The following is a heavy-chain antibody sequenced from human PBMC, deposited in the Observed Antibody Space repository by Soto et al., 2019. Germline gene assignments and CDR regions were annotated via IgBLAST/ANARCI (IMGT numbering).Heavy chain of an antibody. V-gene: IGHV1-69*13. CDR2: IIPIFGTA. D-gene: IGHD3-10*01. CDR3: ARNYGSGSPRYYGMDV. Sequence: SVKVSCKASRGTFSSYAISWVRQAPGQGLEWMGGIIPIFGTANYAQKFQGRVTITADESTSTAYMELSSLRSEDTAVYYCARNYGSGSPRYYGMDVWGQGTTVTVSS. CDR1: RGTFSSYA. J-gene: IGHJ6*02.